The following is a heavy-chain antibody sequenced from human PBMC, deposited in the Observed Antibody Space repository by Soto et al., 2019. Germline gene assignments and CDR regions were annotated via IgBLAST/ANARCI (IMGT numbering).Heavy chain of an antibody. V-gene: IGHV4-39*01. CDR3: ARHSSSIAISGVVPSDWVDP. CDR2: IYYTGST. Sequence: QLRLQESGPGLVQPSETLSLTCTVSGGSISSSTYYWGWIRQPPGKGLEWIGSIYYTGSTYYNPPLKSRVTISVDTSKNQFSLMLSSVTASDTAIYYCARHSSSIAISGVVPSDWVDPWGQGTRVTVSS. D-gene: IGHD3-3*01. CDR1: GGSISSSTYY. J-gene: IGHJ5*02.